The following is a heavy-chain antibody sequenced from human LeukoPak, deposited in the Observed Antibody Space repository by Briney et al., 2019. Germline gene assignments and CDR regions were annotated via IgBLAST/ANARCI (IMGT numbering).Heavy chain of an antibody. J-gene: IGHJ4*02. D-gene: IGHD3-10*01. CDR2: INPNSGGT. Sequence: ASVKVSCKASGYTFTGYFMHWVRQAPGQGLEWMGWINPNSGGTNFAQKFQGRVTMTRDTSISTAYMELSRLRSDDTAVYYCASRGGSGNYDFDYWGQGTLVTVSS. CDR3: ASRGGSGNYDFDY. V-gene: IGHV1-2*02. CDR1: GYTFTGYF.